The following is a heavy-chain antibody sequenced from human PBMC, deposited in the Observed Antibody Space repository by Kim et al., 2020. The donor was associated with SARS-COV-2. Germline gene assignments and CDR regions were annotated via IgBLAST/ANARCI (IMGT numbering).Heavy chain of an antibody. V-gene: IGHV4-59*01. CDR3: ARVSRNRYSGSYALDY. D-gene: IGHD1-26*01. Sequence: SLKSRVTISVDTSKNQFSLKLSSVTAADTAVYYCARVSRNRYSGSYALDYWGQGTVVTVSS. J-gene: IGHJ4*02.